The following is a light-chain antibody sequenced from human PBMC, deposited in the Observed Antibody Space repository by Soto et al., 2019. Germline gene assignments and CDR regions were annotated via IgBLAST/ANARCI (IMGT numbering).Light chain of an antibody. CDR3: SSYAGSNSLV. CDR2: EVS. Sequence: QSVLTQPASVSGSPGQSITISCTGTSSDVGSYNLVSWYQQHPGKAPKVMIYEVSKRPSGVPDRFSGSKSGDTASLTVSGLQAEDEADYFCSSYAGSNSLVFGSGTKLTVL. CDR1: SSDVGSYNL. J-gene: IGLJ1*01. V-gene: IGLV2-8*01.